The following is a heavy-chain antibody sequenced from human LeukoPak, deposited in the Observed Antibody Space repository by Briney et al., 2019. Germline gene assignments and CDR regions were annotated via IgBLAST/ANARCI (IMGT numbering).Heavy chain of an antibody. Sequence: GGSLRLSCAASGFTFSSYAMCWVRQAPGKGLEWVSAISSSGSTIYYADSVKGRFTISRDNAKNSLYLQMNSLRAEDTAVYYCARVSGATKRIDYWGQGTLVTVSS. D-gene: IGHD1-26*01. V-gene: IGHV3-21*04. CDR3: ARVSGATKRIDY. CDR2: ISSSGSTI. J-gene: IGHJ4*02. CDR1: GFTFSSYA.